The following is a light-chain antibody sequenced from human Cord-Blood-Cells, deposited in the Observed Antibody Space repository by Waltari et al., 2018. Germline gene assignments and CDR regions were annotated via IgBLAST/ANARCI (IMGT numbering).Light chain of an antibody. V-gene: IGLV1-47*01. CDR1: SSTIGSNY. J-gene: IGLJ3*02. CDR3: AAWDDSLSGRV. CDR2: RNN. Sequence: QSVLTQPPSASGTPGQRVTIACSGSSSTIGSNYVYWYQQLPGTAPNLLIYRNNQRPSGVPDRFSGSKSGTSASLAISGLRSEDEADYYCAAWDDSLSGRVFGGGTKLTVL.